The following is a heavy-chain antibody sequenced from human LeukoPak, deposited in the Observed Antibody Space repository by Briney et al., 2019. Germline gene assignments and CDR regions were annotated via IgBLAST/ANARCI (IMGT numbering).Heavy chain of an antibody. D-gene: IGHD5/OR15-5a*01. J-gene: IGHJ6*03. Sequence: GSLRLSCAASGLTFSSYWMHWVRQAPGKGLVWVSRINSDGSSTSYADSVKGGFTISRDNAKNTLYLQMNSMRVEDTAVYYCARDVFTYYYMDVWGKGTAVTVSS. CDR2: INSDGSST. CDR3: ARDVFTYYYMDV. CDR1: GLTFSSYW. V-gene: IGHV3-74*01.